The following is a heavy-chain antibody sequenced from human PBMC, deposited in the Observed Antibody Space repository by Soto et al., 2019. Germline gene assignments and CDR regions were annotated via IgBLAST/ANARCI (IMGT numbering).Heavy chain of an antibody. J-gene: IGHJ4*02. V-gene: IGHV3-53*01. CDR2: IYSGGST. D-gene: IGHD5-18*01. CDR1: GFTVSSSY. CDR3: AGGTDTALVLHVDY. Sequence: EVQLVESGGGLIQPGGSLRLSCAASGFTVSSSYMSWVRQAPGKGLEWVSVIYSGGSTYYADSVKGRFTISRDNSKHTLYLQTESLRAEDTAVYYCAGGTDTALVLHVDYWGQGALVTVSS.